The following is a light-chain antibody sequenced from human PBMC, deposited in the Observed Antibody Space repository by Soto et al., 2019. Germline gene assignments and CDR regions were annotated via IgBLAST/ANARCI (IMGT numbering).Light chain of an antibody. CDR3: QSYDSSLSGGGV. CDR1: SSNIGAGYD. CDR2: GNS. J-gene: IGLJ2*01. Sequence: QAVVTQPPSVSGAPGQRVTISCTGSSSNIGAGYDVHWYQQLPGTAPKLLIYGNSNRPSGVPDRFSGSKSGTSASLAITGLQAEDEADYYCQSYDSSLSGGGVFGGGTKRTVL. V-gene: IGLV1-40*01.